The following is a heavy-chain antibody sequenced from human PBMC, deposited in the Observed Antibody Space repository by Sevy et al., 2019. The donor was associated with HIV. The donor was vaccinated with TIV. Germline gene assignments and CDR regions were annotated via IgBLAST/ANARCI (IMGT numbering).Heavy chain of an antibody. CDR1: GFSFSNYA. CDR3: AKRRGPWGFSGGGDNYGWDV. D-gene: IGHD2-21*02. CDR2: LIGGGSRT. Sequence: GGSLRLSCAASGFSFSNYAMSWVRQAPGKGLEWVSTLIGGGSRTYYADSVTGRFTISRDNSRNTRYLQMNSLRAEDTAVYYCAKRRGPWGFSGGGDNYGWDVWGQGTTVTVSS. J-gene: IGHJ6*02. V-gene: IGHV3-23*01.